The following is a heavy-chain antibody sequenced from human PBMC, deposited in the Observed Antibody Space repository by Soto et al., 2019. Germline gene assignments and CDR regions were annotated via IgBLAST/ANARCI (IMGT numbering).Heavy chain of an antibody. CDR2: IYHSGST. J-gene: IGHJ6*02. CDR3: ARDREGYYSNYYGMDV. V-gene: IGHV4-4*02. Sequence: QVQLQESGPGLVKPSGTLSLTCAVSGGSFSSSNWWSWVRQPPGKGLEWIGEIYHSGSTNYNPSLKGRVTISVDQSKNQFSLKLSSVTAADTAVYYCARDREGYYSNYYGMDVWGQGTTVTVSS. CDR1: GGSFSSSNW.